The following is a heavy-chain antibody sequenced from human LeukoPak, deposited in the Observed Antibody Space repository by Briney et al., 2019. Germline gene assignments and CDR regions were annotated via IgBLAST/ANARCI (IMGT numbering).Heavy chain of an antibody. V-gene: IGHV3-7*01. CDR1: GFTFSNYW. CDR2: INQDGSEE. D-gene: IGHD5-12*01. J-gene: IGHJ4*02. Sequence: GGSLRLSCAASGFTFSNYWMTWVRQAPGKGLEWVAHINQDGSEEHYIDSVKARFTISRDNAKNSLSLQMNSLRAEDTAVYYCVRDGGVSGYDLLEYWGRGTLVTVSS. CDR3: VRDGGVSGYDLLEY.